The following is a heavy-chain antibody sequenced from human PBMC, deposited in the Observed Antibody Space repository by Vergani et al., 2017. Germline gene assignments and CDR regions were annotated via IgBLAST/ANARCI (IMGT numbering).Heavy chain of an antibody. CDR2: INPSGGST. CDR1: GYTFTSYY. D-gene: IGHD3-10*01. CDR3: AGGLLWFGQKDAFDI. J-gene: IGHJ3*02. Sequence: QVQLVQSGAEVKKPGASVKVSCKASGYTFTSYYMHWVRQAPGQGLEWMGIINPSGGSTSYAQKFQGRVTMTRDTSTSTVYMELSSLRSDDTAVYYCAGGLLWFGQKDAFDIWGQGTMVTVSS. V-gene: IGHV1-46*01.